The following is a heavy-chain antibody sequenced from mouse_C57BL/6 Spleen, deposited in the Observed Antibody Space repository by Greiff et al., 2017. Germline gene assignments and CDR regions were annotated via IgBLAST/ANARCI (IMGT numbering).Heavy chain of an antibody. D-gene: IGHD2-4*01. CDR2: ISSGSSTI. CDR3: ARLRPYYAMDY. V-gene: IGHV5-17*01. CDR1: GFTFSDYG. J-gene: IGHJ4*01. Sequence: EVHLVESGGGLVKPGGSLKLSCAASGFTFSDYGMHWVRQAPEKGLEWVAYISSGSSTIYYADTVKGRFTISRDNAKNTLFLQITSLRSEDTAMYYCARLRPYYAMDYGGQGTSVTVSS.